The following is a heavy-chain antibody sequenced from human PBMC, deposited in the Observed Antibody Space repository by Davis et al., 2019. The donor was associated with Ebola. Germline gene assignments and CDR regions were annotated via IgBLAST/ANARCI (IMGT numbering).Heavy chain of an antibody. Sequence: GSLRLSCAASGFTFSSYAMHWIRQPPGKGLEWIGEINHSGSTNYNPSLKSRVTISVDTSKNQFSLKLSSVTAADTAVYYCARLIIRYYYYGMDVWGQGTTVTVSS. D-gene: IGHD3-3*01. V-gene: IGHV4-34*01. CDR1: GFTFSSYA. J-gene: IGHJ6*02. CDR3: ARLIIRYYYYGMDV. CDR2: INHSGST.